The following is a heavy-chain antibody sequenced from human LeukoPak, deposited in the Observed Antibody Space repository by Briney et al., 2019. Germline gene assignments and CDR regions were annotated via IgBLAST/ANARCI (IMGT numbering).Heavy chain of an antibody. J-gene: IGHJ4*02. Sequence: PGGSLRLSCAASGFTFDDYGMSWVRQAPGKGLEWVSGINWNGGSTGYADSVKGRFTISRDNSKNTLYLQMNSLRAEDTVVFYCAKGDRSGSYSYFDYWGQGTLVTVSS. CDR1: GFTFDDYG. CDR3: AKGDRSGSYSYFDY. CDR2: INWNGGST. V-gene: IGHV3-20*04. D-gene: IGHD3-10*01.